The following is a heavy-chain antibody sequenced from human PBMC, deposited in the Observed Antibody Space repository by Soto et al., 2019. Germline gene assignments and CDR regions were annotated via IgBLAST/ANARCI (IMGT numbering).Heavy chain of an antibody. CDR1: GGSISSGDYY. D-gene: IGHD3-10*01. CDR2: IYYSGST. J-gene: IGHJ6*02. V-gene: IGHV4-30-4*01. Sequence: SETLSLTCTVSGGSISSGDYYWSWIRQPPGKGLEWIGYIYYSGSTYYNPSLKSRVTISVDTSKNQFSLKLSSVTAAVTAVYYCARVGFGELLAHGMDVWGQGATVTVSS. CDR3: ARVGFGELLAHGMDV.